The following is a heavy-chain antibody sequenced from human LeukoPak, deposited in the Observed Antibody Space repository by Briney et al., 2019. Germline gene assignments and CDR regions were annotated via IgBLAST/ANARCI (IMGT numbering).Heavy chain of an antibody. CDR1: GGSISSYY. D-gene: IGHD7-27*01. CDR3: ARGWGFVDH. J-gene: IGHJ4*02. Sequence: KPSETLSLTCTVSGGSISSYYWSCIRQPPGKGLEWIGSIYYSGNTNYNPSLKGRVTISVDTSKNQFSLKLSSVTAADTAVYYCARGWGFVDHWGQGTLVTVSS. CDR2: IYYSGNT. V-gene: IGHV4-59*01.